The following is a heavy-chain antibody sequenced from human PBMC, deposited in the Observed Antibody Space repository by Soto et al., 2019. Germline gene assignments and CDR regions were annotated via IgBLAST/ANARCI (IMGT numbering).Heavy chain of an antibody. J-gene: IGHJ6*02. CDR1: GGTFSSYA. CDR3: ARIAAHSILDYGDSHSASNYYYYGMDV. V-gene: IGHV1-69*01. CDR2: IIPIFGTA. Sequence: QVQLVQSGAEVKKPGSSVKVSCKASGGTFSSYAISWVRQAPGQGLEWMGGIIPIFGTANYAQKFQGRVTITADESTSTAYMELSSLRSEDTAVYYCARIAAHSILDYGDSHSASNYYYYGMDVWGQGTTVTVSS. D-gene: IGHD4-17*01.